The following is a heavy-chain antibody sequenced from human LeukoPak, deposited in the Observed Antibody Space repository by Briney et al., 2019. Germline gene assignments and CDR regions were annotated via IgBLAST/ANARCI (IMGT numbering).Heavy chain of an antibody. D-gene: IGHD5-12*01. Sequence: SETLSLTCTVSGGSISSGGYYWSWIRQHPGKGLEWIGYIYYSGSTYYNPPLKSRVTISVDTSKNQFSLKLSSVTAADTAVYYCARALYSGYDYPLDYWGQGTLVTVSS. V-gene: IGHV4-31*03. CDR3: ARALYSGYDYPLDY. CDR2: IYYSGST. J-gene: IGHJ4*02. CDR1: GGSISSGGYY.